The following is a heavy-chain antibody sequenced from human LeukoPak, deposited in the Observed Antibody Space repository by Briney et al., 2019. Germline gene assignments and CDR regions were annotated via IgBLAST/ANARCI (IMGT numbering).Heavy chain of an antibody. CDR3: ASNLEMATIDY. D-gene: IGHD5-24*01. CDR1: GGSISSSY. V-gene: IGHV4-59*08. J-gene: IGHJ4*02. Sequence: SETLSLTCTVSGGSISSSYCSWIRQPPGKGLEWIGYIYHSESTNYNPSLKSRVTISVDTSKNQFSLKLSSVTAADTAVYYCASNLEMATIDYWGQGTLVTVSS. CDR2: IYHSEST.